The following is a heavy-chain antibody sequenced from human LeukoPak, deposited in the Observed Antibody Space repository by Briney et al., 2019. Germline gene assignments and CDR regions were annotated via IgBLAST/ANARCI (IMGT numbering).Heavy chain of an antibody. CDR2: ISGSGGST. D-gene: IGHD2-15*01. CDR1: GFTFSSYA. CDR3: AEDPGLGWSSPYYFDY. J-gene: IGHJ4*02. Sequence: PGGSLRLSCAASGFTFSSYAMSWLRQAPGKGLEWVSAISGSGGSTYYADSVKGRFTISRDNSKNPLYLQMNSLIAEDTAVSHCAEDPGLGWSSPYYFDYCGQGTLVTVSS. V-gene: IGHV3-23*01.